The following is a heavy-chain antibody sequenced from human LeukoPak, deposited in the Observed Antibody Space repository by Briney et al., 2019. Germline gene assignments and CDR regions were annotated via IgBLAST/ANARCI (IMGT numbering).Heavy chain of an antibody. CDR3: ARDIAAAGRYNWFDP. Sequence: SETLSLTCTVSGGSIISYYWSWIRQPRGKGLEWIGYIYYSGSTNYNPSLKSRVTISVDTSKNQFSLKLSSVTAADTAMYYCARDIAAAGRYNWFDPWGQGTLVTVSS. J-gene: IGHJ5*02. CDR1: GGSIISYY. CDR2: IYYSGST. V-gene: IGHV4-59*01. D-gene: IGHD6-13*01.